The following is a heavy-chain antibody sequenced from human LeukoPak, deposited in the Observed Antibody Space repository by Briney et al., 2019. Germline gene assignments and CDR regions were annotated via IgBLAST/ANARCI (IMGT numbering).Heavy chain of an antibody. CDR2: IIPIFGTA. CDR1: GGTFGSYA. D-gene: IGHD3-10*01. Sequence: SVKVSCKASGGTFGSYAISWVRQAPGQGLEWMGGIIPIFGTANYAQKFQGRVTITADESTSTAYMELSSLRSEDTAVYYCARHHYYGSGSYSRDFGYWGQGTLVTVSS. J-gene: IGHJ4*02. CDR3: ARHHYYGSGSYSRDFGY. V-gene: IGHV1-69*13.